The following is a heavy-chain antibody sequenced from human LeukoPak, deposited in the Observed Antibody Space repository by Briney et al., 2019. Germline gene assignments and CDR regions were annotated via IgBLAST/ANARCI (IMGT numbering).Heavy chain of an antibody. J-gene: IGHJ4*02. CDR3: ARGATTTFDY. D-gene: IGHD5-24*01. Sequence: GGSLRLSCAASGFTFTSYAVSWVRQAPGKGLEWVSSISDSGGSTYYADSVKGRFTISRDNAKNSLYLQMNSLRAEDTAVYYCARGATTTFDYWGQGTLVTVSS. V-gene: IGHV3-23*01. CDR2: ISDSGGST. CDR1: GFTFTSYA.